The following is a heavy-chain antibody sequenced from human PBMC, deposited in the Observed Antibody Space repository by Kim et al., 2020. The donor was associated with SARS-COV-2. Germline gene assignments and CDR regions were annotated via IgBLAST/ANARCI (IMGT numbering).Heavy chain of an antibody. D-gene: IGHD2-2*01. CDR3: AAPQCSSTSCYDGFDI. V-gene: IGHV1-58*01. J-gene: IGHJ3*02. Sequence: QKFQERVTITRDMSTSTAYMELSSLRSEDTAVYYCAAPQCSSTSCYDGFDIWGQGTMVTVSS.